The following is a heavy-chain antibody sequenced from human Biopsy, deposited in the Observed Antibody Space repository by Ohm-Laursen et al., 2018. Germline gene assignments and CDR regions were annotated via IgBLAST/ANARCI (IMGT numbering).Heavy chain of an antibody. CDR2: INSVGTI. CDR3: ATDGAGSYNEN. V-gene: IGHV3-11*01. J-gene: IGHJ4*02. CDR1: GFIFSGYY. D-gene: IGHD3-10*01. Sequence: SLRLSCSASGFIFSGYYMSWIRQAPGKGLEWVSNINSVGTIYYADSVRGRFTISRDNAKNSLYLQMNSLRVEDTAVYYCATDGAGSYNENWGQGTLVSVSS.